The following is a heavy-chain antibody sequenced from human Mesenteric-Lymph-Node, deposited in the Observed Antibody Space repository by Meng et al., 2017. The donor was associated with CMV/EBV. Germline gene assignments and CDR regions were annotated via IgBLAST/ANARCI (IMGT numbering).Heavy chain of an antibody. D-gene: IGHD1-26*01. V-gene: IGHV3-23*01. Sequence: STYAKNWGRQAPGKGLEWVSGISGSGGNTFQADSVKGRFTISRDNSKNTLYLQMNSLRAEDTAVYYCAKDKGIGGATYYYYYGMDVWGQGTTVPSP. J-gene: IGHJ6*02. CDR1: STYA. CDR3: AKDKGIGGATYYYYYGMDV. CDR2: ISGSGGNT.